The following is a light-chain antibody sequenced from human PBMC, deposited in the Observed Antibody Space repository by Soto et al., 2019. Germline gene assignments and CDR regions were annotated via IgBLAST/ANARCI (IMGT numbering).Light chain of an antibody. Sequence: EIVLTQSPATLSLSPWERATLSCRASQSVSNYLAWYHQKPGQAPRLLIYDASNRATDIPASFSGSGSGTDFTLTISSLEPEDFAAYYCQQRSDWPPITFGQGTRLEIK. V-gene: IGKV3-11*01. CDR2: DAS. CDR1: QSVSNY. CDR3: QQRSDWPPIT. J-gene: IGKJ5*01.